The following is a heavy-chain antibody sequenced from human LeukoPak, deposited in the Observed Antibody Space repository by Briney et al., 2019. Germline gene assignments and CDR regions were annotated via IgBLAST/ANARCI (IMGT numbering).Heavy chain of an antibody. CDR2: IFTTGST. CDR3: ARDGVPLTNLVDRPFHP. Sequence: PSETLSLTCTVSGGSMRNSYWSWIRQPAGKGLEWVGRIFTTGSTNYNPSLKSRVTMSIDTSKNQFSLKMTSVTAADTAVYYCARDGVPLTNLVDRPFHPWGQGTLVTVSS. V-gene: IGHV4-4*07. D-gene: IGHD1-14*01. J-gene: IGHJ1*01. CDR1: GGSMRNSY.